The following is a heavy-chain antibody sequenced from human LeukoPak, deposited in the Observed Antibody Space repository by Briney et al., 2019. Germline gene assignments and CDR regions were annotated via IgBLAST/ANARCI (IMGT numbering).Heavy chain of an antibody. CDR2: INHSGST. J-gene: IGHJ4*02. D-gene: IGHD1-26*01. Sequence: SETLSLTCAVYGGSFSGYYWSWIRQPPGKGLEWIGEINHSGSTNYNPSLKSRVTISVDTSKNQFSLKLSSVTAADTAVYYCARALGRRSYSGQFDYWGQGTLVTVSS. V-gene: IGHV4-34*01. CDR1: GGSFSGYY. CDR3: ARALGRRSYSGQFDY.